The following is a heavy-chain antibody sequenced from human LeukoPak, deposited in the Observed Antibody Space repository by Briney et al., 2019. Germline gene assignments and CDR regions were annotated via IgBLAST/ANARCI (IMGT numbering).Heavy chain of an antibody. CDR2: IYSGGIT. CDR3: ARVAPGYTYAYGAPYYFDN. Sequence: PGGSLRLSCVASGFTVSTNYMSWVRQAPAKGLEWVAVIYSGGITYYADSVTGRFTISRHDSKNTVYLQMNSLRAEDTALYYCARVAPGYTYAYGAPYYFDNWGQGTLVTVSS. CDR1: GFTVSTNY. D-gene: IGHD5-18*01. V-gene: IGHV3-53*04. J-gene: IGHJ4*02.